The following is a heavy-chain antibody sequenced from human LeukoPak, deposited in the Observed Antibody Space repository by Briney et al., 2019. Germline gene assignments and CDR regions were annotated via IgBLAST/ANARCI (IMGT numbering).Heavy chain of an antibody. Sequence: ASVTVSSTPSGYTFTSYDINWVRQATGQGLEWMGWMNPNSGNTGYAQKFQGRVTMTRNTSISTAYMELSSLRSEDTAVYYCARGHYYDSSGRGSDAFDIWGQGTMVTVSS. D-gene: IGHD3-22*01. CDR3: ARGHYYDSSGRGSDAFDI. CDR2: MNPNSGNT. J-gene: IGHJ3*02. V-gene: IGHV1-8*01. CDR1: GYTFTSYD.